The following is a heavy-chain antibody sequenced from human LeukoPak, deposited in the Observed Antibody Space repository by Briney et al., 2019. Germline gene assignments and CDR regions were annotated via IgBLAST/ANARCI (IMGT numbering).Heavy chain of an antibody. CDR1: GGSFSGYY. V-gene: IGHV4-34*01. CDR3: ARHIDGSGYSHFDY. J-gene: IGHJ4*02. Sequence: SETLSLTCAVYGGSFSGYYWSWIRQPPGKGLEWIGEINHSGSTYYNPSLKSRVTISVDTSKNQFSLKLSSVTAADTAEYYCARHIDGSGYSHFDYWGQGTLVTVSS. CDR2: INHSGST. D-gene: IGHD3-3*01.